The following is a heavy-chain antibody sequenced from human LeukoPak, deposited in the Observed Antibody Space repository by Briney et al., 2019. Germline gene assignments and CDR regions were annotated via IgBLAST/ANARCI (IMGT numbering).Heavy chain of an antibody. CDR3: ARKNDYDSSGYHNWFDP. CDR1: GFTFSSYG. D-gene: IGHD3-22*01. Sequence: GGSLRLSCAASGFTFSSYGMNWVRQAPGKGLEWLSYISSGSTTIYYADSVKGRFTISRDNARNSLYLHMNSLRDEDTAVYYCARKNDYDSSGYHNWFDPWGQGTLVTVSS. V-gene: IGHV3-48*02. CDR2: ISSGSTTI. J-gene: IGHJ5*02.